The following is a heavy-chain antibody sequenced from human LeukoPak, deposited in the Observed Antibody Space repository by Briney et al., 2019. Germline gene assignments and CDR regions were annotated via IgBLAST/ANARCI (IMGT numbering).Heavy chain of an antibody. CDR3: ARDRLYDSSGYYYVPADAEYFQH. CDR2: ISAYNGNT. CDR1: GGTFSSYA. Sequence: ASVKVSCKASGGTFSSYAISWVRQAPGQGLEWMGWISAYNGNTNYAQKLQGRVTMTTDTSTSTAYMELRSLRSDDTAVYYCARDRLYDSSGYYYVPADAEYFQHWGQGTLVTVSS. J-gene: IGHJ1*01. D-gene: IGHD3-22*01. V-gene: IGHV1-18*01.